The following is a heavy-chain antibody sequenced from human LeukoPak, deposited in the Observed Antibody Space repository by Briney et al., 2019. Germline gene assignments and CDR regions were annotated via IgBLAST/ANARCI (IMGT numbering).Heavy chain of an antibody. D-gene: IGHD5-12*01. CDR2: ISAYNGNT. CDR1: GYTFTNYD. CDR3: ARCPYSPLPFDY. V-gene: IGHV1-18*01. J-gene: IGHJ4*02. Sequence: ASVKVSCKASGYTFTNYDINWVRQAPGQGLEWMGWISAYNGNTNYAQKLQGRVTMTTDTSTSTAYMELRSLRSDDTAVYYCARCPYSPLPFDYWGQGTLVTVSS.